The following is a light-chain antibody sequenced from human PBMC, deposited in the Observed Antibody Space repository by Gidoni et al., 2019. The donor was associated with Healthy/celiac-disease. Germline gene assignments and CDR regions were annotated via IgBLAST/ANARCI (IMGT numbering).Light chain of an antibody. CDR1: SSNIGAGYY. J-gene: IGLJ2*01. Sequence: QSVLTPPPSVSGAPGQRVTISCTGSSSNIGAGYYVHWYQQLPGTAPKLLIYGNSNRPSGVPDRFSGSKSGTSASLAITGLQAEDEADYYCQSYDSSLSALFGGGTKLTVL. CDR3: QSYDSSLSAL. V-gene: IGLV1-40*01. CDR2: GNS.